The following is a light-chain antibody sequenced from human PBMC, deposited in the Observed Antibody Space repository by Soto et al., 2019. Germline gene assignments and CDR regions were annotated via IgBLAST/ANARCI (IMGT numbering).Light chain of an antibody. Sequence: ESVLTQSPGALSLSPVEKATLSCMASQSVSSNFLAWYQQKPGQAPRLLIYGASSRATGIPDRFSGSGSGTDFTLTISRLEPEDFAVYYCQQYARSWTFGQGTKVDIK. CDR3: QQYARSWT. V-gene: IGKV3-20*01. CDR1: QSVSSNF. CDR2: GAS. J-gene: IGKJ1*01.